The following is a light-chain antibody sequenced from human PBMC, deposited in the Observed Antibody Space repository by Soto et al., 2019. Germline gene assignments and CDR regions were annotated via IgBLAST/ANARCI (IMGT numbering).Light chain of an antibody. CDR2: VAS. J-gene: IGKJ5*01. CDR1: QSVSRNS. Sequence: EIVLTQYPGTLSLSPGERAPLTCRASQSVSRNSLARYLQKPGQAPRLLIYVASSRATGIPDRFSGSGSGTDFTLTISRLEPEDFAVYYCQQYGSSPITFGQGTRLEIK. V-gene: IGKV3-20*01. CDR3: QQYGSSPIT.